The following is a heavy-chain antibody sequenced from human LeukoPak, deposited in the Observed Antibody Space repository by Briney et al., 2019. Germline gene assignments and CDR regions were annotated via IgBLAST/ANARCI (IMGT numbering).Heavy chain of an antibody. CDR3: AKDLDYGFDN. D-gene: IGHD4-17*01. CDR1: GFTFREYW. CDR2: IRHDGSNK. J-gene: IGHJ4*02. V-gene: IGHV3-30*02. Sequence: GGSLRLSCEASGFTFREYWMSWVRQAPGKGLEWVAFIRHDGSNKYYADSVKGRFTISRDNSKNTLSLQMNSLRPEDTAVYYCAKDLDYGFDNWGQGTLVTVSS.